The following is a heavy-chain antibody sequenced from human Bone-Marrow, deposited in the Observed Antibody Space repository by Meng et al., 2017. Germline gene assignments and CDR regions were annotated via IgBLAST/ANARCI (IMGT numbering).Heavy chain of an antibody. D-gene: IGHD5-18*01. Sequence: QVRLQRPVPGLVNPSQTPSLTCAISGDSGSSNSAAWNWIRQSPSRGLEWLGRTYYRSKWYNDYAVSVKSRITINPDTSKNQFSLQLNSVTPEDTAVYYCARDSIQLWSRDLFDYWGQGTLVTVSS. CDR2: TYYRSKWYN. J-gene: IGHJ4*02. CDR1: GDSGSSNSAA. CDR3: ARDSIQLWSRDLFDY. V-gene: IGHV6-1*01.